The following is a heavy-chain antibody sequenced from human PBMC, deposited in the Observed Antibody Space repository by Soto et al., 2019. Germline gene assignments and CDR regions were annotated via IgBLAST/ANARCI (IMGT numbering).Heavy chain of an antibody. J-gene: IGHJ6*02. CDR2: IWYDGSNK. CDR3: ARDRLVLVPAATKYYYYYSGMDV. D-gene: IGHD2-2*01. Sequence: RLSCAAAGFTFSSYGMHWVRQAPGKGLEWVAVIWYDGSNKYYADSVKGRFTISRDNSKNTLYLQMNSLRAEDTAVYYCARDRLVLVPAATKYYYYYSGMDVWGQGTTVTVSS. V-gene: IGHV3-33*08. CDR1: GFTFSSYG.